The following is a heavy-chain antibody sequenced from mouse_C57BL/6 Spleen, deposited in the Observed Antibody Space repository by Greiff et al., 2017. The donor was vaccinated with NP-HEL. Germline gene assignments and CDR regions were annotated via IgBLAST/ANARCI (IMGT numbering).Heavy chain of an antibody. CDR1: GYTFTSYW. CDR3: ARSLERLDGYYGYFDV. J-gene: IGHJ1*03. D-gene: IGHD2-3*01. Sequence: QVQLQQPGTELVKPGASVKLSCKASGYTFTSYWMHWVKQRPGQGLEWIGNINPSNGGTNYNEKFKSKATLTVDKSSSTAYMQLSSLTSEDSAVYYCARSLERLDGYYGYFDVWGTGTTVTVSS. V-gene: IGHV1-53*01. CDR2: INPSNGGT.